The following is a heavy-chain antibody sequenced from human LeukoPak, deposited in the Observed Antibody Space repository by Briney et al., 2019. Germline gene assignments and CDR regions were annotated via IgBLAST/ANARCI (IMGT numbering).Heavy chain of an antibody. V-gene: IGHV3-7*01. J-gene: IGHJ4*02. CDR2: IKQDGSKK. Sequence: GGSLRLSCAASGFTFSNYWMSWVRQAPGKGLEWVANIKQDGSKKNYVDSVKGRFTISRDNAKNSLYLQMNSLRAEDTAVYYCARDDYYDSSGYTYWGQGTLVTVSS. CDR3: ARDDYYDSSGYTY. CDR1: GFTFSNYW. D-gene: IGHD3-22*01.